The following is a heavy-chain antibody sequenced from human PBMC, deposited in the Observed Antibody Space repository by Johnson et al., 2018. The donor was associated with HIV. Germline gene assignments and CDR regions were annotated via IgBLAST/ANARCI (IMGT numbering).Heavy chain of an antibody. CDR3: ATTYALWFGELYVLGDAFDI. Sequence: VQLVESGGGLVQPGGSLRLSCAASGFTFSSYAMSWVRQAPGKGLEWVSAISGSGGSTDYADSVKGRFTISRDNSKNTLHLQMNSLKNEDTAVYYWATTYALWFGELYVLGDAFDIWGQGTRVTVSS. CDR1: GFTFSSYA. CDR2: ISGSGGST. D-gene: IGHD3-10*01. V-gene: IGHV3-23*04. J-gene: IGHJ3*02.